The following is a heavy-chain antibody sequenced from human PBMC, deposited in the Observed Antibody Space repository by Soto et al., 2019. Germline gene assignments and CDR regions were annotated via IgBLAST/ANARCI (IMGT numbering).Heavy chain of an antibody. D-gene: IGHD3-10*01. V-gene: IGHV3-66*01. Sequence: EVQLVESGGGLVQPGGTLRLSCAASGFTVSSSYMSWVRQAPGKGLEWVSLIYRDGSTYYANSVKGRVTISRDNSKNALYLQMNSLTAEDTAGYYCAKDETILGGRTWYGAGFDYWGQGTLVTVSS. CDR1: GFTVSSSY. CDR3: AKDETILGGRTWYGAGFDY. J-gene: IGHJ4*02. CDR2: IYRDGST.